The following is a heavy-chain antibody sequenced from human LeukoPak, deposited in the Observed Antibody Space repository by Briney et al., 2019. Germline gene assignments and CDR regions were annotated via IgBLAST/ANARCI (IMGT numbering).Heavy chain of an antibody. CDR2: SSGSGGRT. CDR3: AKVDDFWSGYHSGYFDY. D-gene: IGHD3-3*01. V-gene: IGHV3-23*01. J-gene: IGHJ4*02. CDR1: GITLSNYG. Sequence: GGSLRLSRAVSGITLSNYGMSCGRQAPGEGLGWVAGSSGSGGRTNYADSVKGRFTIPRDNPKNTLYLQMNSLRAEDAAVYYCAKVDDFWSGYHSGYFDYWGQGTLVTVSS.